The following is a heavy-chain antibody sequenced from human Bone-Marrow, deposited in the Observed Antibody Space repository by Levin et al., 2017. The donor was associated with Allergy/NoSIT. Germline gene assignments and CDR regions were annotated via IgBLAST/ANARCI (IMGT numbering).Heavy chain of an antibody. V-gene: IGHV4-38-2*01. Sequence: SQTLSLTCAVSGYSIRSGYYWGWIRQPPGKGLEWIGSIYHSGSTYYNPSLKSRVTISVDTSKNQFSLKLSSVTAADTAVYYCARADYDFWSGYYIRYWGQGTLVTVSS. CDR1: GYSIRSGYY. D-gene: IGHD3-3*01. CDR3: ARADYDFWSGYYIRY. J-gene: IGHJ4*02. CDR2: IYHSGST.